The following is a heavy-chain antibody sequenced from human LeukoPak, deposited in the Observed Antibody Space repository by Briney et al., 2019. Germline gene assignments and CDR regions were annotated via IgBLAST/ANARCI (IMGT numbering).Heavy chain of an antibody. D-gene: IGHD3-22*01. CDR3: ARDTYYYNSSAFYHYYYGMDV. CDR1: GFTFSNCW. CDR2: IESDGSRT. Sequence: PGGSLRLSCAASGFTFSNCWMHWVRQAPGKGLEWVSRIESDGSRTRYADSVKGRFTISRDNAKNTLYLQMNSLRAEDTAVYYCARDTYYYNSSAFYHYYYGMDVWGQGTTVTVSS. J-gene: IGHJ6*02. V-gene: IGHV3-74*01.